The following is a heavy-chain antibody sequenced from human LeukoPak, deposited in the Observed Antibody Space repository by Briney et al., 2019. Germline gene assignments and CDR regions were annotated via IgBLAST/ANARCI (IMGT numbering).Heavy chain of an antibody. CDR3: AKTPRNWNHPNWFDP. J-gene: IGHJ5*02. CDR1: GFTFSSYG. V-gene: IGHV3-30*18. Sequence: GRSLRLSCAASGFTFSSYGMHWVRQAPGKGLEWVAVISYDGSNKYYADSVKGRFTTSRDNSKNTLYLQMNSLRAEDTAVYYCAKTPRNWNHPNWFDPWGQGTLVTVSS. CDR2: ISYDGSNK. D-gene: IGHD1-14*01.